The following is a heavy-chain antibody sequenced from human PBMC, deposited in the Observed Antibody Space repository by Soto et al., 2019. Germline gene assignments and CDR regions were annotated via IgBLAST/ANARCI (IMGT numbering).Heavy chain of an antibody. CDR3: ARSCGYGDYNFDY. CDR2: IYYSGST. CDR1: GGSISSGGYY. V-gene: IGHV4-31*03. Sequence: TLSLTCTVSGGSISSGGYYWSWIRQHPGKGLEWIGYIYYSGSTYYNPPLKSRVTISVDTSKNLFSLKLSSVTAADTALYYCARSCGYGDYNFDYWGQGALVTVSS. D-gene: IGHD4-17*01. J-gene: IGHJ4*02.